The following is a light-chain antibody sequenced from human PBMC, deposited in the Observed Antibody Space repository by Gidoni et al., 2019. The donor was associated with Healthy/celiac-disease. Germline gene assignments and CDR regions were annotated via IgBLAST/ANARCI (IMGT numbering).Light chain of an antibody. Sequence: EIVLTQSPATLSLSPGDRATLYCRASQSVSSYLAWYPQKPGQAPRLLIYDASNWATGIPARFSGSGSGTDFTLTISSLEPEDFAVYYCQQRSNWPLTFXGXTKVEIK. CDR1: QSVSSY. J-gene: IGKJ4*01. CDR2: DAS. V-gene: IGKV3-11*01. CDR3: QQRSNWPLT.